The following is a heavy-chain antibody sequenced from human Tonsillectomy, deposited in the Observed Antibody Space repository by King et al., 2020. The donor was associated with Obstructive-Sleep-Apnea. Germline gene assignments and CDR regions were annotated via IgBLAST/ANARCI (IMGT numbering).Heavy chain of an antibody. V-gene: IGHV3-30*04. CDR3: ARGQQLGYYYYYGMDV. CDR2: ISHDGGDK. D-gene: IGHD6-13*01. J-gene: IGHJ6*04. Sequence: VQLVESGGGVVQPGRSLRLSCVASRFTFSSFAMHWVRQAPGKGLEWAAVISHDGGDKYYADSVKGRFTISRDNSKYTLYLQMNSLKPEDTAVYYCARGQQLGYYYYYGMDVWGKGTTVTVSS. CDR1: RFTFSSFA.